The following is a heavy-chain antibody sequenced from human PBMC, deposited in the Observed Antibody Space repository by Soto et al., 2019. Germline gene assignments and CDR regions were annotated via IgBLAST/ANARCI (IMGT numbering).Heavy chain of an antibody. Sequence: QVQLVQSGAEVKKPGASVKVSCKAPRYIFTAYFMHWVRQAPGQGLEWMGWINPNNGATHYGLSFQGRVTMTRDTSISTAYMELSSLRSDATAVYSCASHDPGARFDPWGQGTLVTVSS. CDR3: ASHDPGARFDP. CDR2: INPNNGAT. J-gene: IGHJ5*02. V-gene: IGHV1-2*02. D-gene: IGHD1-1*01. CDR1: RYIFTAYF.